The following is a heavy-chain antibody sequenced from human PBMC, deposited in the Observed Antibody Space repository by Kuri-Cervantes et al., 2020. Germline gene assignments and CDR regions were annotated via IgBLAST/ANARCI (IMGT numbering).Heavy chain of an antibody. CDR2: ISSSGITT. CDR3: ARDKGTDVLRFLEWSRTMDV. V-gene: IGHV3-48*03. J-gene: IGHJ6*03. Sequence: GGSLRLSCAASGFTFSSYGINWVRQAPGKGLEWVSYISSSGITTHYADSVKGRFSISRDNAKNSLYLQMNSLRAEDTAVYYCARDKGTDVLRFLEWSRTMDVWGKGTTVTVSS. D-gene: IGHD3-3*01. CDR1: GFTFSSYG.